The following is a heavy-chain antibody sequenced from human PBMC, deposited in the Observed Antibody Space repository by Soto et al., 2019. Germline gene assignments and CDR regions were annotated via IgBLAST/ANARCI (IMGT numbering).Heavy chain of an antibody. V-gene: IGHV4-34*01. D-gene: IGHD2-2*02. CDR3: ARRIPNRHEPYYFDY. CDR1: GGSFSGYY. CDR2: INHSGST. Sequence: SETLSLTCAVYGGSFSGYYWSWIRQPPGKGLEWIGEINHSGSTNYNPSLKSRVTISVDTSKNQFSLKLSSVTAADTAVYYCARRIPNRHEPYYFDYWGQGTLVTVSS. J-gene: IGHJ4*02.